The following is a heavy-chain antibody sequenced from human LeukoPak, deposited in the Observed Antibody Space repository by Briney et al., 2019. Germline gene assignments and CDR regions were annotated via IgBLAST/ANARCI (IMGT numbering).Heavy chain of an antibody. CDR1: GFTFSSYG. Sequence: GGSLRLSCAASGFTFSSYGMHWVRQAPGKGLEWVAVIWYDGSNKYYADSVKGRFTISRDNSKNTLYLQMNSLRAEDTAVYYCAREQVLRYVDYWGQGTLVTVSS. D-gene: IGHD3-9*01. CDR3: AREQVLRYVDY. J-gene: IGHJ4*02. CDR2: IWYDGSNK. V-gene: IGHV3-33*01.